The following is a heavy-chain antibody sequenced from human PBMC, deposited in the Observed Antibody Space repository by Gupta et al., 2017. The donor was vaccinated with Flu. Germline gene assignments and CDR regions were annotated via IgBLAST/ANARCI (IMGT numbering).Heavy chain of an antibody. D-gene: IGHD1-26*01. Sequence: QVQLQQSGPGLVKTSPTHSLTCACPGDSGSSNSAAWNGIRQSPARVLEWLGRTYYRSKWNNEYAVSVKSRITTNPDTTKNQFSLQLNSGTPEDTAVYYCARGEWETHYGLDYWGQGTLVTDSS. CDR1: GDSGSSNSAA. J-gene: IGHJ4*02. V-gene: IGHV6-1*01. CDR3: ARGEWETHYGLDY. CDR2: TYYRSKWNN.